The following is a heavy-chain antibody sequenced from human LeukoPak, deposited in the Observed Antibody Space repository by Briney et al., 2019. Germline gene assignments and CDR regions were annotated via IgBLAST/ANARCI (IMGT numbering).Heavy chain of an antibody. D-gene: IGHD7-27*01. CDR1: GASINEYY. CDR3: ARALTGAFRIGAFDT. Sequence: SETLSLTCTVSGASINEYYWSWIRQPAGKGLEWIGRIYTRANADYAPSLKSRVTMSADPSKNQLSLKLTSVTAADTAVYYCARALTGAFRIGAFDTWGQGTLVTVSS. V-gene: IGHV4-4*07. CDR2: IYTRANA. J-gene: IGHJ3*02.